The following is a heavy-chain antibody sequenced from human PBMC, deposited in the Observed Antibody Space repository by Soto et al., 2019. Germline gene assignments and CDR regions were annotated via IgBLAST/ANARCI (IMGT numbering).Heavy chain of an antibody. D-gene: IGHD3-16*01. CDR1: GFTFSTYW. CDR3: VCGGNFFVY. CDR2: INQDGSER. V-gene: IGHV3-7*01. Sequence: EVQLVESGGGLVQPGGSLRLPCAASGFTFSTYWMTWVRQPPGKGLEWVASINQDGSERYYVDSVRGRFTISRSNAKNPLYLQMTSQRAEDTAVYYCVCGGNFFVYWGQGTLVTVSP. J-gene: IGHJ4*02.